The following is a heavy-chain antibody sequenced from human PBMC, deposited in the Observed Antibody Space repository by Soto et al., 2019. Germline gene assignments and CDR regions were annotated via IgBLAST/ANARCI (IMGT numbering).Heavy chain of an antibody. CDR3: TTGELRYFDWLLYALDFDY. Sequence: GGSLRLSCAASGFTFSNAWMNWVRQAPGKGLEWVGRIKSKTDGGTTDYAAPVKGRLSISRDDSKYTLYLQMNSLKTEDTAVYYCTTGELRYFDWLLYALDFDYWGQGTLVTVSS. CDR2: IKSKTDGGTT. J-gene: IGHJ4*02. V-gene: IGHV3-15*07. D-gene: IGHD3-9*01. CDR1: GFTFSNAW.